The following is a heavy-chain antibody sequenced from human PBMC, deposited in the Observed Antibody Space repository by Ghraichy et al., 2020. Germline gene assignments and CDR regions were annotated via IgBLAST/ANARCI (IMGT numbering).Heavy chain of an antibody. J-gene: IGHJ4*02. CDR2: ISSSSSTI. CDR1: GFTFSSYS. V-gene: IGHV3-48*02. CDR3: ARPDSSGYFNYFDY. D-gene: IGHD3-22*01. Sequence: GGSLRLSCAASGFTFSSYSMNWVRQAPGKGLEWVSYISSSSSTIYYADSVKGRFTISRDNAKNSLYLQMNSLRDEDTAVYYCARPDSSGYFNYFDYWGQGTLVTVSS.